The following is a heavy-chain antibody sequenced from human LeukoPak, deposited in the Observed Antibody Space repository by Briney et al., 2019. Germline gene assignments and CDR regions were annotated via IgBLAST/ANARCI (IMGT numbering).Heavy chain of an antibody. D-gene: IGHD6-19*01. J-gene: IGHJ2*01. Sequence: SETLSLTCTVSGGSISSGGDYWSWIRQHPGKGLEWIGYIYYSGTTYYNPSLKSRVTISVDTSKNQFSLRLSSVTAADTAVYYCARVLEGSSGQHWYFDLWGRGTLVTVSS. CDR1: GGSISSGGDY. CDR2: IYYSGTT. V-gene: IGHV4-31*03. CDR3: ARVLEGSSGQHWYFDL.